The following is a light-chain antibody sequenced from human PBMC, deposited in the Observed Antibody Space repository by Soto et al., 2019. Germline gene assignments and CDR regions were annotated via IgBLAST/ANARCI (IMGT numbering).Light chain of an antibody. Sequence: DIVMTQSPDSLAVSLGERATINCKSSQSVLYSSDNKNYLTWYQQKPGQPPRLLIYEASTREFGVPDRFSGSGSGTTFTLTISSLQAEDVAVYYCQQYYGAPFTFGPGTKVEIK. J-gene: IGKJ3*01. CDR2: EAS. CDR1: QSVLYSSDNKNY. V-gene: IGKV4-1*01. CDR3: QQYYGAPFT.